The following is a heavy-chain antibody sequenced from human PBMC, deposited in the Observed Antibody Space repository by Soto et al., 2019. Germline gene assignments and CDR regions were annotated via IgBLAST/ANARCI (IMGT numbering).Heavy chain of an antibody. V-gene: IGHV4-31*03. CDR1: GCSISSGGYY. CDR3: ASRVDYDSSGSYFDY. D-gene: IGHD3-22*01. CDR2: IYYSGST. Sequence: PSETLSLTFTVSGCSISSGGYYWSWIRQHPGKGLEWIGYIYYSGSTYYNPSLKSRVTISVDRSKNQFSLKLSSVTAADTAVYYCASRVDYDSSGSYFDYWGQGTLVTVS. J-gene: IGHJ4*02.